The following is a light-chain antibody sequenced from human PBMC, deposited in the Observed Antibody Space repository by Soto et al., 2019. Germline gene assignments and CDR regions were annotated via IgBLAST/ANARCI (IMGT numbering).Light chain of an antibody. CDR3: SSWTSSTTQV. CDR1: SSDVGGYNF. V-gene: IGLV2-14*01. CDR2: EVN. Sequence: QSVLTQPASVSGSPGQSITISCTGTSSDVGGYNFVSRYQQHPGKAPKLMIFEVNNRPSGVSNRFSGSKSGNTASLTISGLQAEDEADYYCSSWTSSTTQVLGGGTKVTVL. J-gene: IGLJ2*01.